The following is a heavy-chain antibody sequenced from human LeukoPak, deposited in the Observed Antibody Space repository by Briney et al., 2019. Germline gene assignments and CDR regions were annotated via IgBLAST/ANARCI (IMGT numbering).Heavy chain of an antibody. CDR1: GFSFRDHA. CDR3: ARLWFGEGSFDWFDP. J-gene: IGHJ5*02. D-gene: IGHD3-10*01. V-gene: IGHV3-30*02. CDR2: IRYDGSNK. Sequence: PGGSLRLSCAASGFSFRDHAMSWVRQAPGKGLEWVAFIRYDGSNKYYADSVKGRFTISRDNSKNTLYLQMNSLRAEDTAVYYCARLWFGEGSFDWFDPWGQGTLVTVSS.